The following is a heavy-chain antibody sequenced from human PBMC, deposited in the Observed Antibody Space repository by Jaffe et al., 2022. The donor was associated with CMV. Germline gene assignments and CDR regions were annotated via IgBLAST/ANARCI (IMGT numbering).Heavy chain of an antibody. J-gene: IGHJ4*02. CDR2: IYTSGST. D-gene: IGHD3-22*01. CDR1: GGSISSYY. CDR3: AREAYYYDSSGNTGTYYFDY. Sequence: QVQLQESGPGLVKPSETLSLTCTVSGGSISSYYWSWIRQPAGKGLEWIGRIYTSGSTNYNPSLKSRVTMSVDTSKNQFSLKLSSVTAADTAVYYCAREAYYYDSSGNTGTYYFDYWGQGTLVTVSS. V-gene: IGHV4-4*07.